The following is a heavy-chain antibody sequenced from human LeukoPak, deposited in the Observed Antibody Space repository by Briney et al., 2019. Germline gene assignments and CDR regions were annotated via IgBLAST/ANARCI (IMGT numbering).Heavy chain of an antibody. D-gene: IGHD2-15*01. CDR2: ISSSSSTI. CDR3: ARSPCSRCSDFDY. Sequence: PGGSLRLSCAASGFTFSSYSMNWVRQAPGKGLEWVSYISSSSSTIYYADSVKGRFTISRDNAKNSLYLQMNSLRAEDTAVYYCARSPCSRCSDFDYWGQGTLVTVSS. CDR1: GFTFSSYS. J-gene: IGHJ4*02. V-gene: IGHV3-48*01.